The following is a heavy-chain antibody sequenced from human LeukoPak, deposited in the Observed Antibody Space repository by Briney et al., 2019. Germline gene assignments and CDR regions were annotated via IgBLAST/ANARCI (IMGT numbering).Heavy chain of an antibody. CDR3: GRRVGTMQPFDY. CDR2: INYSGST. V-gene: IGHV4-59*08. D-gene: IGHD5-12*01. Sequence: SETLSLTCTVSGGSISNYYWSWIRQPPGKGLEWIGYINYSGSTNYNPSLKSRVTISVDTSKNQFSLKLSSVTAADTAVYYCGRRVGTMQPFDYWGQGTLVTVSS. CDR1: GGSISNYY. J-gene: IGHJ4*02.